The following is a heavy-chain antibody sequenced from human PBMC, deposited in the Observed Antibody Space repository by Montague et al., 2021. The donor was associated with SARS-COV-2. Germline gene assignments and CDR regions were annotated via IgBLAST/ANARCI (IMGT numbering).Heavy chain of an antibody. D-gene: IGHD3-16*01. CDR2: MHHSGAT. J-gene: IGHJ4*02. CDR3: AREGEMRYFDL. V-gene: IGHV4-59*01. Sequence: SETLSLTCTVSGGPIGDSYWSWIRRSPAKGLEWIGYMHHSGATRXNPSLTSRVTISVDTSKKQFTLRLFSATAADTAMYYCAREGEMRYFDLWGQGTLVTVSA. CDR1: GGPIGDSY.